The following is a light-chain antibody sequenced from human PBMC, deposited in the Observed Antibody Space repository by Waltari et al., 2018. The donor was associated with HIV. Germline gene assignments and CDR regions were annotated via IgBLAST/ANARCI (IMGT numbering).Light chain of an antibody. V-gene: IGKV1-12*01. Sequence: DIQMTQSPSSVSASVGDRVTITCRASQGISRWLAWYQQKPGKAPKLLIYAASSLQSGVPSRFSGSGSGTDFTLTISSLQPEDCANYYCQQANSFPPWTFGQGTKVEIK. CDR2: AAS. CDR3: QQANSFPPWT. J-gene: IGKJ1*01. CDR1: QGISRW.